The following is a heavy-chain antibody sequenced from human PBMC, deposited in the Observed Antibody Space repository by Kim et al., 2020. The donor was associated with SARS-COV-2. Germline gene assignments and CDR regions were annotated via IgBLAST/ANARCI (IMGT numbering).Heavy chain of an antibody. J-gene: IGHJ4*02. D-gene: IGHD1-26*01. CDR3: AKVGGMGGSFDPFDY. Sequence: GGSLRLSCAASGFTFSSYAMSWVRQAPGKGLEWVSAISGSGGSTYYADSVKGRFTISRDNSKNTLYLQMNSLRAEDTAVYYCAKVGGMGGSFDPFDYWGQGTLVTVSS. CDR2: ISGSGGST. V-gene: IGHV3-23*01. CDR1: GFTFSSYA.